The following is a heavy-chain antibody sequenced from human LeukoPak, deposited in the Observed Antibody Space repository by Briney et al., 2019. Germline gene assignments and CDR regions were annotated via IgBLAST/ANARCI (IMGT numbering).Heavy chain of an antibody. D-gene: IGHD1-26*01. J-gene: IGHJ4*02. CDR2: INEDASTT. V-gene: IGHV3-74*01. Sequence: GGSLRLSCAASGFTFSSNWMHRVRQAPGKGLVWLSRINEDASTTNYADSVKGRCISCRDNAKNTLYLQMNSLRAEDTAVYYCVRDLGGRSGHWGQGTLVTVSS. CDR3: VRDLGGRSGH. CDR1: GFTFSSNW.